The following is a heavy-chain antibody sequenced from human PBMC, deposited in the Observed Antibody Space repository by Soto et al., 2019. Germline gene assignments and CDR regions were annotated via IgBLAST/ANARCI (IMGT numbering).Heavy chain of an antibody. D-gene: IGHD6-13*01. CDR2: INSDGSST. CDR3: ARVMDRSWNYYGVDV. V-gene: IGHV3-74*01. Sequence: PGGSLRLSCAASGFTFSSYWMHWVRQAPGKGLVWVSRINSDGSSTSYADSVKGRFTISRDNAKNTLYLQMNSLRAEDTAVYYCARVMDRSWNYYGVDVWGQGTTVTVSS. J-gene: IGHJ6*02. CDR1: GFTFSSYW.